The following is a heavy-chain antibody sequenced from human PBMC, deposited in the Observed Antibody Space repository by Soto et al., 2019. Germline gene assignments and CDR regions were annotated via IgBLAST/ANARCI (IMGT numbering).Heavy chain of an antibody. V-gene: IGHV3-33*01. CDR3: ARDGLVVVAADTPYYYYGMDV. J-gene: IGHJ6*02. Sequence: PGGSLRLSCAASGFTFSSYGMHWVRQAPGKGLEWVAVIWFDGSNKYYADSVKGRFTLSRDNSKNTLYLQMNSLRAEDTAVYYCARDGLVVVAADTPYYYYGMDVWGQGTTVTV. CDR2: IWFDGSNK. CDR1: GFTFSSYG. D-gene: IGHD2-15*01.